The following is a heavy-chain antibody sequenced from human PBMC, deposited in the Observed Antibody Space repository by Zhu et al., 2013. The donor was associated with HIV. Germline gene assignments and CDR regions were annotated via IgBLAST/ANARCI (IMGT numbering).Heavy chain of an antibody. J-gene: IGHJ4*02. CDR2: IVVGSGNT. CDR3: AAAGGCSGGSCSLGDY. CDR1: GFTFTSSA. V-gene: IGHV1-58*01. Sequence: QLVQSGPEVKKPGTSVKVSCKASGFTFTSSAVQWVRQARGQRLEWIGWIVVGSGNTNYAQKFQERVTITRDMSTSTAYMELSSLRSEDTAVYYCAAAGGCSGGSCSLGDYWGQGTLVTGLL. D-gene: IGHD2-15*01.